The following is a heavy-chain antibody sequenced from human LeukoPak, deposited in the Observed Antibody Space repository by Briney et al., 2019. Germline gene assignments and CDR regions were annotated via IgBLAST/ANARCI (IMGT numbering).Heavy chain of an antibody. J-gene: IGHJ4*02. V-gene: IGHV3-11*04. D-gene: IGHD2-2*01. CDR1: GFTFSDYY. Sequence: GGSLRLSCAASGFTFSDYYMSWIRQAPGKGLEWVSYISSSGSTIYYADSVKGRFTISRDNSKNTLYLQMNSLRAEDTAVYYCARGCSSTSCPGGFDYWGQGTLVTVSS. CDR3: ARGCSSTSCPGGFDY. CDR2: ISSSGSTI.